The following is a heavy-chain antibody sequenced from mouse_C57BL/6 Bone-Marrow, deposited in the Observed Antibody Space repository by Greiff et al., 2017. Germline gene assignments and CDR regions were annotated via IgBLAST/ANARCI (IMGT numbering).Heavy chain of an antibody. J-gene: IGHJ3*01. CDR2: IHPNSGST. V-gene: IGHV1-64*01. CDR1: GYTFTSYW. D-gene: IGHD1-1*01. CDR3: ARKDGSSYGFAY. Sequence: QVQLQQPGAELVKPGASVKLSCKASGYTFTSYWMHWVKQRPGQGLEWIGMIHPNSGSTNYNEKFKSKATLTVDKSSSTAYMQLSSLTSEDSAVYYCARKDGSSYGFAYWGQGTLVTVSA.